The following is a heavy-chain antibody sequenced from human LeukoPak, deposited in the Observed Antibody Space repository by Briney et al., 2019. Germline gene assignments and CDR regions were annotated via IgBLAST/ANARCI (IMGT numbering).Heavy chain of an antibody. CDR3: ARAEADCSSTSCYINWFDP. V-gene: IGHV4-34*01. J-gene: IGHJ5*02. Sequence: SETLSLTWAVDGGSFSGYYWSWIRQPPGKGLEWVGEINHSGSTNYNPSLKSRVTISVDTSKNQFSLKLSSVTAADTAVYYCARAEADCSSTSCYINWFDPWGQGTLVTVSS. CDR1: GGSFSGYY. CDR2: INHSGST. D-gene: IGHD2-2*01.